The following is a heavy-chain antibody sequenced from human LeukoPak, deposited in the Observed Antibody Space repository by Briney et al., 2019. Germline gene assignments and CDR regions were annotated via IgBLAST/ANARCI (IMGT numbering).Heavy chain of an antibody. D-gene: IGHD3-22*01. Sequence: SETLSLTCTVSGGSVSSGSFYWSWIRQPPGMGLEWIGHISYSGNTYYDPSLKSRVTISVDTSKNQFSLKLNSMTAADTAVYYCARDPSGYFNYWGQGTLATVSS. V-gene: IGHV4-61*01. CDR2: ISYSGNT. CDR3: ARDPSGYFNY. CDR1: GGSVSSGSFY. J-gene: IGHJ4*02.